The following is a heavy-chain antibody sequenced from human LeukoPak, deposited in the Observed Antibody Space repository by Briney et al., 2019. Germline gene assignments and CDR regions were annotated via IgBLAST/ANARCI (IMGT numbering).Heavy chain of an antibody. CDR1: GGSISSSNW. D-gene: IGHD3-22*01. CDR2: VYHTGNT. CDR3: ASLYYYDSTGYYWRGFDF. V-gene: IGHV4-4*02. J-gene: IGHJ4*02. Sequence: SETLSLTCAVSGGSISSSNWWSWVRQSPGKGLEWIGEVYHTGNTNCNPSLQSRVTITVDASKNQFSLKVTSVTAADTALYFCASLYYYDSTGYYWRGFDFWGQGSLVTVSS.